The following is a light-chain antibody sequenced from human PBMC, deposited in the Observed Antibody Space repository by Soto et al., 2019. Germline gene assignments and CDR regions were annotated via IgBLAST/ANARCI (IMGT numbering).Light chain of an antibody. CDR3: QSYDSSNQVV. V-gene: IGLV6-57*02. Sequence: NFMLTQPHSVSESPGKTVTISCTGSSGSIASNYVQWYQQRPGSAPTTVIYEDNQRPSRVPDRFSGSIDSSSNSASLTISGLKTEDEADYYCQSYDSSNQVVFGGGTKVTVL. CDR2: EDN. CDR1: SGSIASNY. J-gene: IGLJ2*01.